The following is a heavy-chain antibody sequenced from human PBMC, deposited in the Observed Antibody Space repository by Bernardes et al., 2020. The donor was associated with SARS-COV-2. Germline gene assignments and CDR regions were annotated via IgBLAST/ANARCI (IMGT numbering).Heavy chain of an antibody. CDR2: ISGSGGGT. Sequence: GGSLRLSCSASGFTFAAYGMNWVRQAPGKGLDWVSGISGSGGGTYYAGSVKGRFTISRDNTKNTMDLEMNSLRAEDTAVYYCAKEVRFLEWFRNGMGVWGKGTTVTVSS. D-gene: IGHD3-3*01. V-gene: IGHV3-23*01. CDR1: GFTFAAYG. J-gene: IGHJ6*04. CDR3: AKEVRFLEWFRNGMGV.